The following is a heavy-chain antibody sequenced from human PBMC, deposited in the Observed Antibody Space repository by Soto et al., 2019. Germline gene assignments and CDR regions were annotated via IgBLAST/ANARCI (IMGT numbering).Heavy chain of an antibody. J-gene: IGHJ4*02. CDR2: ISYDGSNT. CDR3: ARDLRNDYGDYYY. CDR1: GLFSDYG. D-gene: IGHD4-17*01. Sequence: GGSLRLSCAASGLFSDYGMHWVRRAPGKGLEWVAVISYDGSNTYYGDSVKGRFTISRDNSKNTLYLHMNSLRTDDTAVYYCARDLRNDYGDYYYWGQGTLVTVSS. V-gene: IGHV3-30*03.